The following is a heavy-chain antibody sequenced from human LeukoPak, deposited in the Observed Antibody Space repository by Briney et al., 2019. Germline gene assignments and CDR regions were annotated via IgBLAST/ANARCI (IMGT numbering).Heavy chain of an antibody. J-gene: IGHJ6*03. Sequence: SQTLSLTCAISGDSVSSNSAAWNWIRQSPSRGLEWLGRTYYRSKWYNDYAVSVKSRITINPDTSKNQFSLQLNSVTPEDTAVYYCARGSRGFGEKKSYYYYMDVWGKGTTVTVSS. CDR1: GDSVSSNSAA. CDR2: TYYRSKWYN. D-gene: IGHD3-10*01. CDR3: ARGSRGFGEKKSYYYYMDV. V-gene: IGHV6-1*01.